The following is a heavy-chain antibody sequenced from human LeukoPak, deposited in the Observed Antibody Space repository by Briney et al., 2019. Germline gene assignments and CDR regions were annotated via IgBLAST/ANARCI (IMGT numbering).Heavy chain of an antibody. Sequence: GGSLRLSCAASGFTVSSNYMSWVRQAPGKGLEWVSVIYSGGSTYYADSVKGRFTISRDNSKNTLYLQMNSLRAEDTAVYYCAREAYYDSSGPTRYYFDYWGQGTLVTVSS. J-gene: IGHJ4*02. D-gene: IGHD3-22*01. V-gene: IGHV3-53*01. CDR2: IYSGGST. CDR3: AREAYYDSSGPTRYYFDY. CDR1: GFTVSSNY.